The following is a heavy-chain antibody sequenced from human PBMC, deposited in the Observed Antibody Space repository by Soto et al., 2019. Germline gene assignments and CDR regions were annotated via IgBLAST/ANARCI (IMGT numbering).Heavy chain of an antibody. CDR2: IGGSGSNT. CDR3: ARVVRYFDTPYGMDV. V-gene: IGHV3-23*01. J-gene: IGHJ6*02. D-gene: IGHD3-9*01. CDR1: GFTFSNYA. Sequence: EGQLLESGEGLVQPGGSLKLSCAASGFTFSNYAMSWVRQAPGKGLEWVSGIGGSGSNTYYADSVKGRFTISRDNSKNWLFLQMNSLRAEDTAEYYCARVVRYFDTPYGMDVWGQGTTLTVSS.